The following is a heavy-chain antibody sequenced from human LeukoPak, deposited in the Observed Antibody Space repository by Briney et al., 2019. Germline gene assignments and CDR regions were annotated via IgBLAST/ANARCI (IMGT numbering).Heavy chain of an antibody. V-gene: IGHV4-59*01. J-gene: IGHJ6*02. Sequence: SGTLSLTCAVSGVSISGNYWSWIRQPPGRGLEWVGYIYSDGTTNYNPSLKSRVAMSVDASENQFSLKLDSVTAADTAAYYCARLARVQQVAHYYYHSMDVWGQGTTVTVSS. CDR2: IYSDGTT. CDR1: GVSISGNY. D-gene: IGHD6-13*01. CDR3: ARLARVQQVAHYYYHSMDV.